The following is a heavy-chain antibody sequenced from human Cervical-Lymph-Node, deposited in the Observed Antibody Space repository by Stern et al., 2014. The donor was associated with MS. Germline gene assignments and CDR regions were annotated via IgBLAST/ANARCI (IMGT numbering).Heavy chain of an antibody. V-gene: IGHV3-7*01. CDR1: GSTFSTSW. CDR3: TRFLQSGWSDLFDS. D-gene: IGHD6-19*01. J-gene: IGHJ5*01. CDR2: IKRDGSET. Sequence: EVQLVESGGGLVQPGGSQRLSCVASGSTFSTSWMSWVRQAPGKGLEWVANIKRDGSETYYLDSVKGRFIISRDNAKSSLYLEMNSLRAEDTAVYYCTRFLQSGWSDLFDSWGRGTLVTVSS.